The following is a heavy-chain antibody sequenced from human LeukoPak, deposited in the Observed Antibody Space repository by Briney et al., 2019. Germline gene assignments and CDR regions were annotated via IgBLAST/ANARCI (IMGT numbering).Heavy chain of an antibody. V-gene: IGHV4-34*01. Sequence: GSLRLSCAASGFTFSSYWMNWARQAPGKGLEWIGEINHSGSTNYNPSLKSRVTISVDTSKNQFSLKLSSVTAADTAVYYCARGRATVTTRRRSYYFDYWGQGTLVTVSS. CDR2: INHSGST. J-gene: IGHJ4*02. D-gene: IGHD4-17*01. CDR1: GFTFSSYW. CDR3: ARGRATVTTRRRSYYFDY.